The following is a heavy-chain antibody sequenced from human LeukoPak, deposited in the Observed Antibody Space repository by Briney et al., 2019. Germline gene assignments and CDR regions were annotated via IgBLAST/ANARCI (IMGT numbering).Heavy chain of an antibody. CDR1: DDSFSSHY. J-gene: IGHJ3*02. V-gene: IGHV4-59*11. CDR3: ARDLVTVTKGFDI. Sequence: PETLSLTFAVSDDSFSSHYWAWIRPPPGKGLGWSGYISYIGSTNYNPSLKSRVTISIDTSKNQFSLKLSSVTAADTAVYYCARDLVTVTKGFDIWGQGTMVSVSS. CDR2: ISYIGST. D-gene: IGHD4-17*01.